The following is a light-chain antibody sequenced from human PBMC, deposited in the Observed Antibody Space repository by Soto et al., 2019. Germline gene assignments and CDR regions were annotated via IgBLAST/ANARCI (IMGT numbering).Light chain of an antibody. Sequence: QSALTQPPSASGSPGQSVTISCTGTSSDVGGYNYVSWYQQHPGKAPKFIIYEVSKRPSGVPDRFSGSKSGNTASLTVSGLQAEDDADYYCSSYAGSDIYVFGTGTKVTVL. J-gene: IGLJ1*01. CDR1: SSDVGGYNY. V-gene: IGLV2-8*01. CDR2: EVS. CDR3: SSYAGSDIYV.